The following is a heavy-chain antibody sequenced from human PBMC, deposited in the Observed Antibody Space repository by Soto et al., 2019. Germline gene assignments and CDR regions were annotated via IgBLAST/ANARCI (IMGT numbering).Heavy chain of an antibody. CDR3: ARDSVGISSPGIY. CDR1: GGSINGYY. CDR2: IYTSGTT. D-gene: IGHD1-26*01. V-gene: IGHV4-4*07. Sequence: PSETLSLTCTVSGGSINGYYWTWIRQPAGKGLEWIGRIYTSGTTSYKPSLKSRVTMSLDTSKNQFSLRLTSVTAADTAVYYCARDSVGISSPGIYWGRGTLVTVSS. J-gene: IGHJ4*02.